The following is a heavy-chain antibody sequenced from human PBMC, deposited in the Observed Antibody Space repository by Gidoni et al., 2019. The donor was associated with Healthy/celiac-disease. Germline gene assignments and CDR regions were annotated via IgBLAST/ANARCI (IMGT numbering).Heavy chain of an antibody. V-gene: IGHV3-30-3*01. CDR3: ARGWSYYYGMDV. CDR1: GFTFSSYA. CDR2: ISYDGSNK. Sequence: QVQLVESGGGVVQPGRSLRLSCAASGFTFSSYAMHWVPQAPGKGLEWVAVISYDGSNKYYADSVKGRFTISRDNSKNTLYLQMNSLRAEDTAVYYCARGWSYYYGMDVWGQGTTVTVSS. D-gene: IGHD2-15*01. J-gene: IGHJ6*02.